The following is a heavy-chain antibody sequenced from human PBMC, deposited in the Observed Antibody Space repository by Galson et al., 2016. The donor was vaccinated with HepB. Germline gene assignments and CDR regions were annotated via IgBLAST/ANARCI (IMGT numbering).Heavy chain of an antibody. CDR1: GGSFNRNFC. CDR3: ARRGPNGEDPFDS. Sequence: SETLSLTCAVSGGSFNRNFCWGWIRQPPGRELEWIGTISYFGHTFNNPSLKSRLTMSVDTSYSQVSLKLTSVTAADTAVYYCARRGPNGEDPFDSWGQGTKVTVSS. CDR2: ISYFGHT. J-gene: IGHJ3*02. V-gene: IGHV4-39*01. D-gene: IGHD3-10*01.